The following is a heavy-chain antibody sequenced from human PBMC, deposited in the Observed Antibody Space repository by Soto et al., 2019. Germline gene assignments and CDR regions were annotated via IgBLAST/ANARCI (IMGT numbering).Heavy chain of an antibody. D-gene: IGHD4-4*01. J-gene: IGHJ5*02. V-gene: IGHV3-23*01. CDR3: ARDYSSYVGWWFDP. Sequence: GGSLRLSCAASGFTFSNYAMSGVRQAPGKGLEWVSAIGGSGGNTYYADSVKGRFTISRDNSKNTLYLQMNSLRAEDTAVYYCARDYSSYVGWWFDPWGQGTLITVSS. CDR2: IGGSGGNT. CDR1: GFTFSNYA.